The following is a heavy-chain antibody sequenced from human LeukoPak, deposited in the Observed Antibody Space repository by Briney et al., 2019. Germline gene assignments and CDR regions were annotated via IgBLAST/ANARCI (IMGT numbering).Heavy chain of an antibody. D-gene: IGHD6-13*01. CDR2: ISYDGSNK. CDR1: GFTFSSYG. Sequence: GGSLRLSCAASGFTFSSYGMHWVRQAPGKGLEWVAVISYDGSNKYYADSVKGRFTISRDNAKNSLYLQMNSLRAEDTATYYCARDRAAKARVGGMDVWGQGTTVIVSS. CDR3: ARDRAAKARVGGMDV. V-gene: IGHV3-30*03. J-gene: IGHJ6*02.